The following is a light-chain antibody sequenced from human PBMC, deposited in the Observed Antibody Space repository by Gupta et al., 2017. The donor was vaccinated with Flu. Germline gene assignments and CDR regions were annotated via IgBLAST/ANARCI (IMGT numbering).Light chain of an antibody. CDR1: QSISSY. Sequence: SSLSASVGDRVIITCRASQSISSYLHWYQQKPGKAPKLLIYAASSWQSGVTSRFSGSGYGTDFTLTISSRQPEDFATYFCRQTDSSSRNTFGGGTRVEIK. CDR2: AAS. V-gene: IGKV1-39*01. J-gene: IGKJ4*01. CDR3: RQTDSSSRNT.